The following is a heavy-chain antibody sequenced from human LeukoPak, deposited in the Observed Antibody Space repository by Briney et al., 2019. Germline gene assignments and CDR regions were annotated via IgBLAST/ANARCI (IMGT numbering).Heavy chain of an antibody. CDR3: AREYYYDSSGYYGSWFDP. Sequence: GGSLRLSCAASGFTFDDYAMHWVRQAPGKGLEWVSGISWNSGSIGYADSVKGRFTISRDNSKNTLYLQMNSLRAEDTAVYYCAREYYYDSSGYYGSWFDPWGQGTLVTVSS. CDR2: ISWNSGSI. CDR1: GFTFDDYA. J-gene: IGHJ5*02. V-gene: IGHV3-9*01. D-gene: IGHD3-22*01.